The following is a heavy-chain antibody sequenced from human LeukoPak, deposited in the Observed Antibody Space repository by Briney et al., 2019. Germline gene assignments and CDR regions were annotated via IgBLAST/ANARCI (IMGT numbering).Heavy chain of an antibody. D-gene: IGHD4-11*01. CDR1: GYTFSDYY. CDR2: INPNSAGT. Sequence: ASVKVSCKASGYTFSDYYMHSVRQAPGQGPEWMGWINPNSAGTKYAQKFQGRVTMTRDTSISTAYMELSRLTSDDTAVYYCARHSKYANNWFYPWGQGTLVTVSA. J-gene: IGHJ5*02. CDR3: ARHSKYANNWFYP. V-gene: IGHV1-2*02.